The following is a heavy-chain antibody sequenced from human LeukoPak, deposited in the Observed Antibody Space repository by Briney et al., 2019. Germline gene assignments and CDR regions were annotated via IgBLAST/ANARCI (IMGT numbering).Heavy chain of an antibody. CDR2: IYSGGTT. J-gene: IGHJ4*02. CDR1: GFTVSTNY. V-gene: IGHV3-66*01. Sequence: GGSLRLSCAASGFTVSTNYVSWVRQAPGKGLEWVSVIYSGGTTYYADSVKGRFTISRDNSKNTLYLQMNSLRAEDTAVYYCAKDIEEWLVKGGGCFDYWGQGTLVTVSS. CDR3: AKDIEEWLVKGGGCFDY. D-gene: IGHD6-19*01.